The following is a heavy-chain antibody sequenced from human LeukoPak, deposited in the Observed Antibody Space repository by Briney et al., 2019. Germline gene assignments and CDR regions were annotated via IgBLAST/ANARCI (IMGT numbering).Heavy chain of an antibody. CDR2: IWYDGSNT. J-gene: IGHJ3*02. V-gene: IGHV3-33*01. CDR3: ARAVGPFDI. D-gene: IGHD3-16*01. Sequence: GGSLRLSCAASGFTFSSYGMHWVRQAPGKGLEWVAMIWYDGSNTYYADSVKGRFTISRDNSKNTLFLQMDSLRAEDTAVYYCARAVGPFDIWGQGTIVIVSS. CDR1: GFTFSSYG.